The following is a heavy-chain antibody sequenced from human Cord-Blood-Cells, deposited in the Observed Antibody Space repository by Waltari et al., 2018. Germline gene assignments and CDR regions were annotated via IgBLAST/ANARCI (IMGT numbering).Heavy chain of an antibody. D-gene: IGHD2-2*01. J-gene: IGHJ2*01. CDR3: ARGEDIVVVPAARNWYFDL. CDR1: GASFSGYY. V-gene: IGHV4-34*01. CDR2: INHSGST. Sequence: QVQLQQWGSGPLTPSATLSPTCAVSGASFSGYYRSWIRQPPGKGLEWIGEINHSGSTNYNPSLKSRVTISVDTSKNQFSLKLSSVTAADTAVYYCARGEDIVVVPAARNWYFDLWGRGTLVTVSS.